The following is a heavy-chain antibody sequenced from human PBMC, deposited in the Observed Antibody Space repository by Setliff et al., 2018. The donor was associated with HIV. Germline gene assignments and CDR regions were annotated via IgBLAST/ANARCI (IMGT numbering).Heavy chain of an antibody. D-gene: IGHD6-13*01. CDR1: GGSISSSNW. J-gene: IGHJ5*02. V-gene: IGHV4-4*02. Sequence: SETLSLTCAVSGGSISSSNWWSWVRQPPGKGLEWIGEIYHSGSANYNPSLKSRVIITIDKSKNKFSLKVSSVTAADTAVYYRARILVAAAGTGFAPWGQGILVTVSS. CDR2: IYHSGSA. CDR3: ARILVAAAGTGFAP.